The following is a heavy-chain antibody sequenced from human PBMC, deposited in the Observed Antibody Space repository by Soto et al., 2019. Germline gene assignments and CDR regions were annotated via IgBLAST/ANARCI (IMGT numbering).Heavy chain of an antibody. V-gene: IGHV3-11*01. J-gene: IGHJ5*02. Sequence: QVQLVESGGGLVKPGGSLRLSCAASGIVFSDYMSWVRQAPGKGLEWLSYISGSGRTIYSADSVKGRFTISRDNATNSLYLQMNNVRTEDTAVYYCARVPFTWGWFDPWGQGTLVTVSS. CDR1: GIVFSDY. D-gene: IGHD3-16*01. CDR3: ARVPFTWGWFDP. CDR2: ISGSGRTI.